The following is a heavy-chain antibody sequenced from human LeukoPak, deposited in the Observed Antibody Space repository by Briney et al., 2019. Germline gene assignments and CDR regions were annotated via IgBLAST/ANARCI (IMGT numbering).Heavy chain of an antibody. J-gene: IGHJ2*01. CDR3: ARAPAESTPADL. Sequence: GGSLRLSCAASGFTFSSYWMNWVRQAPGKGLEWVANIKQDGSEKYDVDSVKGRFTISRDNSKNTLYLQMGSLRAEDMAVYYCARAPAESTPADLWGRGTLVTVSS. CDR1: GFTFSSYW. D-gene: IGHD6-13*01. CDR2: IKQDGSEK. V-gene: IGHV3-7*01.